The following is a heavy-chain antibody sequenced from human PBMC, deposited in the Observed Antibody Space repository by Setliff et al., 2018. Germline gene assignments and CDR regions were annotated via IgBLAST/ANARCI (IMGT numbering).Heavy chain of an antibody. D-gene: IGHD2-2*01. CDR1: DGSMTSGSYY. J-gene: IGHJ4*02. CDR3: ARLSCSSNSCPFDY. Sequence: SETLSLTCSVSDGSMTSGSYYWGWIRQPPGKGLEWIGSVYYSGTAYYNPSLKSRLYMSVDTTKNQFTLKVISVTAADTAVYYCARLSCSSNSCPFDYWVQGTLVTVSS. V-gene: IGHV4-39*06. CDR2: VYYSGTA.